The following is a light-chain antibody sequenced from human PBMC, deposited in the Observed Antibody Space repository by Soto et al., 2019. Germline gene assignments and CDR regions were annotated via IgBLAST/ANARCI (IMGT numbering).Light chain of an antibody. CDR3: GSYTSSSTYV. CDR2: EVS. J-gene: IGLJ1*01. Sequence: QSALTHPASVSGSPGQSITISCTGTSSDVGGYNYVSWYQQHPGKAPKLMIYEVSNRPSGVSNRFSGSKSGDMASLTISGLQAEDEADYYCGSYTSSSTYVFGTGTKSPS. CDR1: SSDVGGYNY. V-gene: IGLV2-14*01.